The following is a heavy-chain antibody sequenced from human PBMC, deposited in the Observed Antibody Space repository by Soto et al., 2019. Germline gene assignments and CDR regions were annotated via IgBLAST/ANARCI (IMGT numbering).Heavy chain of an antibody. CDR3: ARSAGDGLSGFYSYYYMEG. V-gene: IGHV3-21*01. Sequence: GGSLRLSCAASGFSFSSYAMNWVRQAPGKGLEWISSITTGGHDIYYADSVKGRFTISRDNARNSLYLQMDSLRAEDTAVYYCARSAGDGLSGFYSYYYMEGWGKGSTVTVSS. J-gene: IGHJ6*03. CDR2: ITTGGHDI. CDR1: GFSFSSYA. D-gene: IGHD3-9*01.